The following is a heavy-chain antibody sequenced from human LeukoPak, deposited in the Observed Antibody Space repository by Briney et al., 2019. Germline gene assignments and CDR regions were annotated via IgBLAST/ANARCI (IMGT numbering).Heavy chain of an antibody. CDR2: IYNSGST. CDR3: SRESGAFCPFGY. Sequence: SETLSLTCTVSGGSISTYYWNWIRQPPGKGLEWIGFIYNSGSTKYNPSLKSRVTISVDTSKNQFSLKLSSVAAADTAVYYCSRESGAFCPFGYWGQGTLVIVPS. J-gene: IGHJ4*02. D-gene: IGHD1-26*01. CDR1: GGSISTYY. V-gene: IGHV4-4*08.